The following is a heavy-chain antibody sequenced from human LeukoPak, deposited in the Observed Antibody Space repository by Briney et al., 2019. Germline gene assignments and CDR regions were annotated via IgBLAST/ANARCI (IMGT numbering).Heavy chain of an antibody. D-gene: IGHD4-17*01. CDR3: ARSTVTTLSPMGY. CDR1: GYTFTSYD. V-gene: IGHV1-8*03. J-gene: IGHJ4*02. Sequence: ASVKVSCKASGYTFTSYDINWVRQATGQGLEWMGWMNPNSGNTGYAQKFQGRVTITRNTSISTAYMELSSLRSEDTAVYYCARSTVTTLSPMGYWGQGTLVTVPS. CDR2: MNPNSGNT.